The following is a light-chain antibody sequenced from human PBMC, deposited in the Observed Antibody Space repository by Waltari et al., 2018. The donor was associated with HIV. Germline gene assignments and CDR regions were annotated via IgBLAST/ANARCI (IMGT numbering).Light chain of an antibody. V-gene: IGLV2-8*01. CDR1: GSSVGAYNY. CDR2: EVS. J-gene: IGLJ3*02. Sequence: QSALTQPPSASGSPGQSVTISCTGTGSSVGAYNYVSCYQQHPGNAPKVLIYEVSKRPSGVPDRFSGSKSDNTASLTVSVLQADDEADYYCSSYAGTNNWVFGGGTKLTVL. CDR3: SSYAGTNNWV.